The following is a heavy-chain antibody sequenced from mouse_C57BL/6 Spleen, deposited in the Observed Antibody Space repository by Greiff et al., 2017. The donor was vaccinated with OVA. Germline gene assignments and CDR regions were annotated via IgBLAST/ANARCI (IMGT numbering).Heavy chain of an antibody. J-gene: IGHJ2*01. CDR2: INYDGSST. V-gene: IGHV5-16*01. Sequence: EVMLVESEGGLVQPGSSMKLSCTASGFTFSDYYMAWVRQVPEKGLEWVANINYDGSSTYYLDSLKSRFIISRDNAKNILYLQMSSLKSEDTATYYCARGTLGNWDYWGQGTTLTVSS. D-gene: IGHD2-1*01. CDR1: GFTFSDYY. CDR3: ARGTLGNWDY.